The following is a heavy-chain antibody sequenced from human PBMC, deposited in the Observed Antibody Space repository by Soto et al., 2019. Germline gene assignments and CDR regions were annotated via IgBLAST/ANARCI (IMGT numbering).Heavy chain of an antibody. CDR3: VRFSILVSGRGRGAFFDS. D-gene: IGHD6-19*01. V-gene: IGHV3-7*03. CDR1: GFTFSNYW. J-gene: IGHJ4*02. CDR2: IKEDGSEK. Sequence: EVQLVECGGGLVQPGGSLRLSCAASGFTFSNYWMSWVRQVPGKGLAWVSNIKEDGSEKYYVDSVKGRFTISRDNAKNSVHLQMNSLRDEDTAVYYCVRFSILVSGRGRGAFFDSWGQGTPVTVSS.